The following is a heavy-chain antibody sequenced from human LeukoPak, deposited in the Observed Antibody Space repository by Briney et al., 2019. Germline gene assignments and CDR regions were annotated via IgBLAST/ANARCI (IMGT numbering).Heavy chain of an antibody. D-gene: IGHD6-19*01. Sequence: SGGSLRLSCAASGFTFSSYSMNWVRQAPGKGLEWVSYISSSSSTIYYADSVKGRFTISRDNAKNSLYLQMNSLRAEDTAVYYCARDLREQWLVRGDFDYWGQGTLVTVSS. CDR1: GFTFSSYS. CDR3: ARDLREQWLVRGDFDY. J-gene: IGHJ4*02. V-gene: IGHV3-48*04. CDR2: ISSSSSTI.